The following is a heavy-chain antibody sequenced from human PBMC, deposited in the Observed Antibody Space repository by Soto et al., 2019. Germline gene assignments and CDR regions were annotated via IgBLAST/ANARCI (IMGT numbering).Heavy chain of an antibody. CDR1: GGSISSYY. CDR3: ARDKGYWFAT. CDR2: IYYSGST. J-gene: IGHJ5*02. Sequence: SLTCTVPGGSISSYYLSWIRQPPGKGLEWIGYIYYSGSTNYNPSLKSRVTISVDTSKNQFSLKLSSVTAADTAVYYCARDKGYWFATCGQGTLVTVAS. V-gene: IGHV4-59*01.